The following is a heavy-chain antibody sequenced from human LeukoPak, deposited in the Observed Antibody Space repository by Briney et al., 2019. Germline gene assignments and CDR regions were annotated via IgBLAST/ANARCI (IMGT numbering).Heavy chain of an antibody. D-gene: IGHD4-17*01. CDR2: IYSGGNT. CDR1: GFTVSINS. V-gene: IGHV3-53*01. J-gene: IGHJ4*02. Sequence: GGALRLSCAVSGFTVSINSMSWVRQAPGKGLEWVSFIYSGGNTHYSDSVKGRFTISRDNSKNTLYLQMNSLRAEDTAVYYCARRAGEYSHPYDYWGQGTLVTVSS. CDR3: ARRAGEYSHPYDY.